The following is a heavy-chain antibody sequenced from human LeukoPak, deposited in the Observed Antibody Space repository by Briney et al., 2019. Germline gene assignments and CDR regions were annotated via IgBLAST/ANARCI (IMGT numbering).Heavy chain of an antibody. V-gene: IGHV1-69*05. CDR3: ARDLGFWTHYRSNWFDP. D-gene: IGHD3/OR15-3a*01. Sequence: GASVKVSCVPPGDTFSSYAISWVRQAPGQGLEWMGRIIPIFGTANYAQKFQGRVTTTTDESTSTAYMELSSLRSEDTAVYYCARDLGFWTHYRSNWFDPLGQGTLVTVTS. CDR2: IIPIFGTA. CDR1: GDTFSSYA. J-gene: IGHJ5*02.